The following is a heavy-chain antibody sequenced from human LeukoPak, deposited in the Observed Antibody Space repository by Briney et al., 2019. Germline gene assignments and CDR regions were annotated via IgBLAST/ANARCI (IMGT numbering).Heavy chain of an antibody. CDR2: IYTRGST. CDR1: GGSISSGSYY. J-gene: IGHJ5*02. D-gene: IGHD3-3*01. V-gene: IGHV4-61*02. Sequence: SETLSLTCTVSGGSISSGSYYWSWIRQPAGKGLEWIGRIYTRGSTNYNPSLKSRVTISVDTSKNQFSLKLSSVTAADTAVYYCARDRGPYDFWSGYSPWFDPWGQGTLVTVSS. CDR3: ARDRGPYDFWSGYSPWFDP.